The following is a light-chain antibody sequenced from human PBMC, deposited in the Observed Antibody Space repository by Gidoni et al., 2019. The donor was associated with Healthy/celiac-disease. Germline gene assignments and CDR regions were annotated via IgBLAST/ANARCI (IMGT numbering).Light chain of an antibody. J-gene: IGKJ4*01. CDR2: KAS. CDR1: QSISSW. Sequence: DIQMPRSPSTLSASVGDRVTITCRASQSISSWWAWYQQKPGKAPKLLIYKASSLESGVPSRFSCSGSGTEFTLTISSLQPDDFATYYCQQYNSYPLTFGGGTKVEIK. CDR3: QQYNSYPLT. V-gene: IGKV1-5*03.